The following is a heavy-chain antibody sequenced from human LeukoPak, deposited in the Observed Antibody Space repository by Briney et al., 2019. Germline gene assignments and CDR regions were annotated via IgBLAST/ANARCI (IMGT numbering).Heavy chain of an antibody. Sequence: PGGSLRLSCAAPGFTLNSYSMNWVRPAPRKGPEGVSSISSSSYIYYADSVKGRFTISRDDAKNSLYLQMNSLRAEDTAVYYCARDHGVTGTTYDYWGQGTLVTVSS. V-gene: IGHV3-21*01. CDR2: ISSSSYI. CDR3: ARDHGVTGTTYDY. D-gene: IGHD1-7*01. CDR1: GFTLNSYS. J-gene: IGHJ4*02.